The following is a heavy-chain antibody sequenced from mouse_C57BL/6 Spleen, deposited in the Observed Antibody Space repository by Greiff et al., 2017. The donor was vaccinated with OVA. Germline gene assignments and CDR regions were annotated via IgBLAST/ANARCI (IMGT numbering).Heavy chain of an antibody. V-gene: IGHV1-7*01. CDR2: INPSSGYT. D-gene: IGHD1-1*01. CDR1: GYTFTSYW. J-gene: IGHJ3*01. CDR3: ARGTVVDQAWFAY. Sequence: QVQLQQSGAELAKPGASVKLSCKASGYTFTSYWMHWVKQRPGQGLEWIGYINPSSGYTKYNQKFKDKATLTADKSPSTAYMQLSSLTYEDSAVYYCARGTVVDQAWFAYWGQGTLVTVSA.